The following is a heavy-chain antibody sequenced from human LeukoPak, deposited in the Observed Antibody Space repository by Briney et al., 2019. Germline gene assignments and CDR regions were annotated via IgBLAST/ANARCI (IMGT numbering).Heavy chain of an antibody. Sequence: ASVKVSCKASGYTFTSYDINWVRQATGQGLEWMGWMNPNSGNTGYAQKFQGRVTITRNTSISTAYMELSSLRPEDTAVYYCARGRSWSGYPDDAFDIWDQGTMVTVSS. CDR1: GYTFTSYD. CDR3: ARGRSWSGYPDDAFDI. J-gene: IGHJ3*02. CDR2: MNPNSGNT. V-gene: IGHV1-8*03. D-gene: IGHD3-3*01.